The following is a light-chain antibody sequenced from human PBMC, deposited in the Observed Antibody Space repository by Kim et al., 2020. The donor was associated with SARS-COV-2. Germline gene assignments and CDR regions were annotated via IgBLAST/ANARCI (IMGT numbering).Light chain of an antibody. V-gene: IGKV3-20*01. Sequence: SPGERATLSCRASQSVGRNYLAWFQQKPGQAPRLLIHGASSRATGIPDRFSGSGSGTDFTFTISRLEPEDFAVYYCQQYAASPFTFGGGTKVDIK. CDR3: QQYAASPFT. CDR1: QSVGRNY. CDR2: GAS. J-gene: IGKJ4*01.